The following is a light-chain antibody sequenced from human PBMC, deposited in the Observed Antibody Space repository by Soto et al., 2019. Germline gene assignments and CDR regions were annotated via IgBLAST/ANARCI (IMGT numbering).Light chain of an antibody. CDR3: QQYNNWPPPLT. V-gene: IGKV3-15*01. CDR2: GAS. J-gene: IGKJ4*01. Sequence: EIVMTQSPATLSVSPGERATLSCRASQSVSSNLAWYQQKPGQAPRLLIYGASTRATGIPARFIGSGSGTEFTLIISSLQSEDFAVYYCQQYNNWPPPLTFGGGTKVEIK. CDR1: QSVSSN.